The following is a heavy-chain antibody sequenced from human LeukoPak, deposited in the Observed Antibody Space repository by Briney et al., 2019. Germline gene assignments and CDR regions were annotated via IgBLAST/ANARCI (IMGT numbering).Heavy chain of an antibody. D-gene: IGHD3-3*02. Sequence: GGSLRLSCAASGFTFSSYWMSWVRQAPGKGLEWVANIKQDGSEKYYVDSVKGRFTISRDNAKNSLYLQMNSLRAEDTAVYYCAREIASGISYFDYWGQGTLVTVSS. CDR1: GFTFSSYW. CDR3: AREIASGISYFDY. CDR2: IKQDGSEK. J-gene: IGHJ4*02. V-gene: IGHV3-7*01.